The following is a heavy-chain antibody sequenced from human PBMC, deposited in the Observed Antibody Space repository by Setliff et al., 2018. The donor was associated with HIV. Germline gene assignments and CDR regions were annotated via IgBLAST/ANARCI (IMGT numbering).Heavy chain of an antibody. Sequence: SLKISCKGSGYSFTTYWIGWVRQMPGKGLEWMGIIYPGDSDTKYSPSFQGQVLISADNSVNTAYLQWISLKASDSAMYYCARQPPGFLQPKDAFDIWGQGTKVTVSS. CDR3: ARQPPGFLQPKDAFDI. CDR2: IYPGDSDT. CDR1: GYSFTTYW. D-gene: IGHD5-18*01. J-gene: IGHJ3*02. V-gene: IGHV5-51*01.